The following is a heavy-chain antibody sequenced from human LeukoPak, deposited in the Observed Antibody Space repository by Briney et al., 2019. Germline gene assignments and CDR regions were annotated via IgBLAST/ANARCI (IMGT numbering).Heavy chain of an antibody. V-gene: IGHV3-7*03. D-gene: IGHD2-2*03. Sequence: GGSLRLSCAASGFTVGSNYMSWVRQAPGKGLEWVANIKQDGSEKFYVDPVKGRFTISRDNAKNSLYLQMNSLRAEDTAVYYCARESDVGYRYWGQGTLVTVSS. J-gene: IGHJ4*02. CDR3: ARESDVGYRY. CDR2: IKQDGSEK. CDR1: GFTVGSNY.